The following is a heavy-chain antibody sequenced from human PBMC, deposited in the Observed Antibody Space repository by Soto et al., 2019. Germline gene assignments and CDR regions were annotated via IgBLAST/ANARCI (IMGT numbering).Heavy chain of an antibody. CDR1: GASFSGYY. D-gene: IGHD3-3*01. J-gene: IGHJ6*03. V-gene: IGHV4-34*01. CDR3: ARGGGTTFFGVVIIEVYYWYYMDV. CDR2: INHSGST. Sequence: QVQLQQWGAGLLKPSETLSLTCAVYGASFSGYYWTWIRQPPGKGLEWIGDINHSGSTNYNPSLKSRVTISVDTSKNQFSLKLSSVTAADTAVYYCARGGGTTFFGVVIIEVYYWYYMDVWGKGTTVTVSS.